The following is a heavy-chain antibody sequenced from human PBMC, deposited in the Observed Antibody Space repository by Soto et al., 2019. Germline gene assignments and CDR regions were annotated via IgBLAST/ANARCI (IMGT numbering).Heavy chain of an antibody. CDR3: ARGGYSGFHFMFDY. J-gene: IGHJ4*02. V-gene: IGHV4-30-2*01. Sequence: NPSETLSLTCAVSGGSISGGGYSWNWIRQPPGKGLEYIGYIYHSGGTYYNPSLRSRVNISVDKSKNHFTLKLSSVTAADTAVYYCARGGYSGFHFMFDYWGQGTLVTVSS. CDR2: IYHSGGT. CDR1: GGSISGGGYS. D-gene: IGHD5-12*01.